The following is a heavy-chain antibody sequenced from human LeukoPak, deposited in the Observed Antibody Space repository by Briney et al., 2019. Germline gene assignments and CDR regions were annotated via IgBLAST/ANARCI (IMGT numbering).Heavy chain of an antibody. Sequence: GASVKVSCKASGGTFSSYAIIWVRQAPGQGLEWMGGIIPIFGTANNAQKFQGRVTITADESTSTAYMELSSLRSEDTAVYYCARSKDIVVVPAAPVVYNWFDPWGQGTLVTVSS. CDR3: ARSKDIVVVPAAPVVYNWFDP. V-gene: IGHV1-69*13. CDR1: GGTFSSYA. J-gene: IGHJ5*02. D-gene: IGHD2-2*01. CDR2: IIPIFGTA.